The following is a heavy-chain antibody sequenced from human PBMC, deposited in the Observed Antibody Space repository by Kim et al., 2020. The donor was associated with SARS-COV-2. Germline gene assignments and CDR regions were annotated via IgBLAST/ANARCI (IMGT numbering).Heavy chain of an antibody. CDR3: AKVTSGSSGWFEYFQH. D-gene: IGHD6-19*01. CDR2: IRDSGGST. Sequence: GGSLRLSCAASGFTFNNYAMSWVRQAPGKGLERVSGIRDSGGSTQYADSVKGRFSISRDNSKSTMYLQMDSLRAEDTAVYYCAKVTSGSSGWFEYFQHWGQGTLVTVSS. V-gene: IGHV3-23*01. CDR1: GFTFNNYA. J-gene: IGHJ1*01.